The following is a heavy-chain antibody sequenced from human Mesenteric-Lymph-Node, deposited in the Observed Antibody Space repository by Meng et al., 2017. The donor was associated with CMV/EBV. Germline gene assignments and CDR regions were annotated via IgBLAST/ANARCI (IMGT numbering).Heavy chain of an antibody. V-gene: IGHV3-21*01. D-gene: IGHD2-2*01. CDR3: ARVGSEIVVVPAAIRSYYGMDV. J-gene: IGHJ6*02. Sequence: GESLKISCAASGFTFSSYSMNWVRQAPGKGLEWVSSISSSSSYIYYADSVKGRFTISRDNAKNSLYLQMNSLRAEDTAVYYCARVGSEIVVVPAAIRSYYGMDVWGQGTTVTVSS. CDR1: GFTFSSYS. CDR2: ISSSSSYI.